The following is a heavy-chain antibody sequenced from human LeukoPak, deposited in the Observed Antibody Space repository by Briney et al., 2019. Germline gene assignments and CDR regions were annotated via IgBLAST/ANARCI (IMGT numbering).Heavy chain of an antibody. CDR2: ISSSSSTI. CDR3: ATASSGQWLASDY. CDR1: GFTFSSYS. J-gene: IGHJ4*02. D-gene: IGHD6-19*01. Sequence: GGSLRLSCAASGFTFSSYSMNWVRQAPGKGLEWVSYISSSSSTIYYADSVKGRFTISRDNAKNSLYLQMNSLRAEDTAVYYCATASSGQWLASDYWGQGTLVTVSS. V-gene: IGHV3-48*04.